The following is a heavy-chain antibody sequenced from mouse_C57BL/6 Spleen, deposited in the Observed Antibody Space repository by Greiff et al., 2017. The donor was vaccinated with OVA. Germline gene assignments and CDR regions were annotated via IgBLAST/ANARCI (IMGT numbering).Heavy chain of an antibody. J-gene: IGHJ4*01. V-gene: IGHV1-69*01. D-gene: IGHD1-1*01. CDR2: IDPSDSYT. Sequence: VQLQQSGAELVMPGASVKLSCKASGYTFTSYWMHWVKQRPGQGLEWIGEIDPSDSYTNYNQKFKGKSTLTVDKSSSTAYMQLSSLTSEDSAVYYCARPGSSYTGVYYAMDYWGQGTSVTVSS. CDR3: ARPGSSYTGVYYAMDY. CDR1: GYTFTSYW.